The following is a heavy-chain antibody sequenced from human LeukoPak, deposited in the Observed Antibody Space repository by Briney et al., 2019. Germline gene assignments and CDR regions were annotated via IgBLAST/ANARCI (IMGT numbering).Heavy chain of an antibody. CDR3: ARAYYDFWSGVIWFDP. V-gene: IGHV1-2*02. CDR2: INPNSGGT. J-gene: IGHJ5*02. D-gene: IGHD3-3*01. CDR1: GYTFTSYD. Sequence: ASVKVSCKASGYTFTSYDINWVRQATGQGLEWMGWINPNSGGTNYAQKFQGRVTMTRDTSISTAYMELSRLRSDDTAVYYCARAYYDFWSGVIWFDPWGQGTLVTVSS.